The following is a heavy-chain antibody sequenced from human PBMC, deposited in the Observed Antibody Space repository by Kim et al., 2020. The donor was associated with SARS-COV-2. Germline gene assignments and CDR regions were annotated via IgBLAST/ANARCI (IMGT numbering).Heavy chain of an antibody. J-gene: IGHJ4*02. CDR3: ARGSPRRGAIARFDY. D-gene: IGHD1-26*01. Sequence: HKFQVRVTITRDTSASKAYMELSSLRTEDTAVYYCARGSPRRGAIARFDYWGQGTLVTVSS. V-gene: IGHV1-3*01.